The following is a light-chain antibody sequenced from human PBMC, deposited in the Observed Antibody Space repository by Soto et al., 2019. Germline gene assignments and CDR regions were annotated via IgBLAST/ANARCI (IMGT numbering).Light chain of an antibody. J-gene: IGLJ1*01. V-gene: IGLV2-14*01. CDR1: SSDVGSYNY. CDR3: NSYTSTNTWV. Sequence: QSALTQPASVSGSPGQSITISCTGTSSDVGSYNYVSWYQQHPGKAPKLMIYEVSNRPSGVSNRFSGSNSGNTASLTISELQAEDEADYYCNSYTSTNTWVFGTGTKLTVL. CDR2: EVS.